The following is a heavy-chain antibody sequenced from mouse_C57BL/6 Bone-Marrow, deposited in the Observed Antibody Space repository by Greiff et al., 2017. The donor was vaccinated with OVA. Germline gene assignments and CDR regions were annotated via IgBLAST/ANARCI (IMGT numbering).Heavy chain of an antibody. CDR2: INPYNGGT. Sequence: VQLKESGPVLVKPGASVKMSCKASGYTFTDYYMNWVKQSHGKSLEWIGVINPYNGGTSYNQKFKGKATLTVDKSSSTAYMELNSLTSEDSAVYYCARSWLLRFYAMDYWGQGTSVTVSS. D-gene: IGHD2-3*01. CDR1: GYTFTDYY. V-gene: IGHV1-19*01. CDR3: ARSWLLRFYAMDY. J-gene: IGHJ4*01.